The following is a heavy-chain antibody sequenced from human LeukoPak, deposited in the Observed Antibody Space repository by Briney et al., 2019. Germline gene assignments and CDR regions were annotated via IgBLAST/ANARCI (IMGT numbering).Heavy chain of an antibody. CDR1: GYTFTGYY. CDR3: ARTYNWNDAFDY. V-gene: IGHV1-2*02. J-gene: IGHJ4*02. Sequence: ASVKVSCKASGYTFTGYYMHWVRQAPGQGLEWMGWINPNSGGTNYAQKFQGRVTMTRDTSISTAYMELSRLRSDDTAVYYCARTYNWNDAFDYWGQGTLVTVSP. CDR2: INPNSGGT. D-gene: IGHD1-1*01.